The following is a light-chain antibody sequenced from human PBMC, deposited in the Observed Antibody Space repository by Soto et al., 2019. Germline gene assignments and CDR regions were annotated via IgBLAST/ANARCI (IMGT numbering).Light chain of an antibody. J-gene: IGKJ1*01. Sequence: EIVMTQSPATLSVSPGERATLPCRASQSVSSNLAWYQQQPGQAPRLLIYGASTRATGIPARFSGSGSGTAYTLPISSLQSEDFAVYYCQQYNNSPRGTFGQGTKVEIK. CDR2: GAS. CDR1: QSVSSN. V-gene: IGKV3-15*01. CDR3: QQYNNSPRGT.